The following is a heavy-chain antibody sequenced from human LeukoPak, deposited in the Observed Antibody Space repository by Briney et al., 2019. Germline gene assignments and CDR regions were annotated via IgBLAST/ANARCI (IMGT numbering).Heavy chain of an antibody. CDR1: GFTFSSYA. V-gene: IGHV3-23*01. Sequence: GGSLRLSCAASGFTFSSYAMSWVRQAPGKGLEWVSAISGSGGSTYYADSVKGRFTISRDKSKSTLYLQMNSLRAEDTAVYYCAARWTAAIVRHFDYWGQGTLVTVSS. CDR3: AARWTAAIVRHFDY. J-gene: IGHJ4*02. D-gene: IGHD3-16*02. CDR2: ISGSGGST.